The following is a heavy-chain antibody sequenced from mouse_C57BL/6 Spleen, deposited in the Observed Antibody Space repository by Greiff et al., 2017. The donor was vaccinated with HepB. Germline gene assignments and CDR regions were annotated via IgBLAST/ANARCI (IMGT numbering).Heavy chain of an antibody. Sequence: VQRVESGAELVKPGASVKISCKASGYAFSSYWMNWVKQRPGKGLEWIGQIYPGDGDTNYNGKFKGKATLTADKSSSTAYMQLSSLTSEDSAVYFCARGGTGAMDYWGQGTSVTVSS. CDR3: ARGGTGAMDY. J-gene: IGHJ4*01. V-gene: IGHV1-80*01. CDR1: GYAFSSYW. CDR2: IYPGDGDT. D-gene: IGHD3-3*01.